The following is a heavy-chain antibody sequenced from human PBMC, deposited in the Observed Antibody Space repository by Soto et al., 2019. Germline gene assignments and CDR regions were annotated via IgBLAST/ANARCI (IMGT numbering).Heavy chain of an antibody. J-gene: IGHJ6*02. CDR3: AREIEYSSSSDYGMDV. Sequence: QTLSLTRALSVDTIYSNSAAWDWIRQSPARGLEWLGRTYYRSKWYNDYAVSVKSRITINPDTSKNQFSLQLNSVTPEDTAVYYCAREIEYSSSSDYGMDVWGQGTTATVSS. CDR2: TYYRSKWYN. D-gene: IGHD6-6*01. CDR1: VDTIYSNSAA. V-gene: IGHV6-1*01.